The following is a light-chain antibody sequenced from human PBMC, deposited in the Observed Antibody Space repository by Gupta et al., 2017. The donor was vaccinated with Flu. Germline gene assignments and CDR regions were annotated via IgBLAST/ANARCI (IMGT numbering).Light chain of an antibody. J-gene: IGLJ2*01. CDR2: DVT. V-gene: IGLV2-14*01. Sequence: QSALTQPASVSGSPGQSITISCTGTSSDIGSYKYVSWYQQHPGKAPQLLIYDVTNRPSGVSTRFSGSKSGDTASLTISGFQAEDEADYYCSSGTSSTTLVFGGGTRLTVL. CDR1: SSDIGSYKY. CDR3: SSGTSSTTLV.